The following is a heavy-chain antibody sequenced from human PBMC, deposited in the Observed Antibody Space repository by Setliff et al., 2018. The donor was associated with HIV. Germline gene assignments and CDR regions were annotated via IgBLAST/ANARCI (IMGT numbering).Heavy chain of an antibody. CDR1: GYTLTTFG. V-gene: IGHV7-4-1*02. CDR2: INTETGNP. D-gene: IGHD1-26*01. J-gene: IGHJ4*02. CDR3: ARVGSYWSTFDY. Sequence: ASVKVSCKASGYTLTTFGISWVRQARGQGLEWMGWINTETGNPMYAQGFRGRFVFSLDTSVSTAYLQITSLKTEDTAMYYCARVGSYWSTFDYWGQGALVTGLL.